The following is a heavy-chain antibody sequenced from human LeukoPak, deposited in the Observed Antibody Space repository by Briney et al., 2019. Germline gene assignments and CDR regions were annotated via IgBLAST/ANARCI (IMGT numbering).Heavy chain of an antibody. D-gene: IGHD3-10*01. V-gene: IGHV3-23*01. CDR1: GFTFSSYA. CDR3: ASGPTYYYGSGSYRDY. Sequence: PGGSLRLSCAASGFTFSSYAMSWVRQAPGKGLEWVSAISGSGGSTYYADSVKGRFTISRDNSKNTLYLQMNSLRAEDTAVYYCASGPTYYYGSGSYRDYWGQGTLVTVSS. CDR2: ISGSGGST. J-gene: IGHJ4*02.